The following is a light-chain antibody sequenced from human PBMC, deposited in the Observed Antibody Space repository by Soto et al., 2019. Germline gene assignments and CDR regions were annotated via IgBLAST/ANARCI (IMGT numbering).Light chain of an antibody. CDR3: QQSYSNPRT. V-gene: IGKV1-39*01. CDR2: AAS. J-gene: IGKJ1*01. CDR1: QSISSY. Sequence: DIQMTQSPSSLSASVGDRVTITCRASQSISSYLNLYQQKPGKAPKLLIYAASSLQSGVPSRFSGSVSGTDFTLTISSLQPEDFATYYCQQSYSNPRTFGQGTKVDTK.